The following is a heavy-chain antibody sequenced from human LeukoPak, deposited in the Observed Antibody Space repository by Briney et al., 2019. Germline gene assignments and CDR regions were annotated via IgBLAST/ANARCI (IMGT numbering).Heavy chain of an antibody. D-gene: IGHD2-15*01. CDR3: ARDLVRYCSGGSCYSSPYYYYGMDV. CDR1: GGTFSSYA. Sequence: SVKVSCKASGGTFSSYAISWVRQAPGQGLEWMGGIIPIFGTANYAQKFQGRVTITADESTSTAYMELSSLRSEDTAVYYCARDLVRYCSGGSCYSSPYYYYGMDVWGQGTMVTVSS. J-gene: IGHJ6*02. V-gene: IGHV1-69*13. CDR2: IIPIFGTA.